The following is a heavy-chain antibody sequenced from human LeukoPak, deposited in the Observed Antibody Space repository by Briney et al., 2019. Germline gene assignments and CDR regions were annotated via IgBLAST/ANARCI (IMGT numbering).Heavy chain of an antibody. CDR3: AKVARYISNWYYFDY. V-gene: IGHV3-23*01. D-gene: IGHD6-13*01. CDR1: GFTFSSYA. Sequence: GGSLSLSCAASGFTFSSYAMRWVRQAPGKGLEWVAVISGSGGRTYYADSVKGRFTISRDNSKNTLCLQMNSLRAEGTAVYYCAKVARYISNWYYFDYWGQGTLVTVSS. CDR2: ISGSGGRT. J-gene: IGHJ4*02.